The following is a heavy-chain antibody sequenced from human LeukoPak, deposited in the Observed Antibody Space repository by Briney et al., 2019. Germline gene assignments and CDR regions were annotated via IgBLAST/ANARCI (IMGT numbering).Heavy chain of an antibody. D-gene: IGHD1-7*01. CDR3: ARWTSTAWYYDF. CDR2: ISPVGSSP. V-gene: IGHV3-74*01. Sequence: PGGSLRLSCAASGFTVSSNYMSWVRQAPGKGLVWVSHISPVGSSPNYADSVKGRFSISRDNAKNMLYLQMNSLRVEDTGVYFCARWTSTAWYYDFWGQGILVTVSS. J-gene: IGHJ4*02. CDR1: GFTVSSNY.